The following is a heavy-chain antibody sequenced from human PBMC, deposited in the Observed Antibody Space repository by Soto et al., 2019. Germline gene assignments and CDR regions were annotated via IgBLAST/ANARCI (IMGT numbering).Heavy chain of an antibody. CDR2: INKDGSIT. CDR1: GFPFSSYG. Sequence: GGSLRLSFAASGFPFSSYGMHLVRQVPGKGLVWVSRINKDGSITTYADSVRGRFTVSRDNAKNTLYLQMDSLRVEDTAIYYCTRIGYSSSSLGIDYWGQGALVTVSS. J-gene: IGHJ4*02. CDR3: TRIGYSSSSLGIDY. V-gene: IGHV3-74*01. D-gene: IGHD6-6*01.